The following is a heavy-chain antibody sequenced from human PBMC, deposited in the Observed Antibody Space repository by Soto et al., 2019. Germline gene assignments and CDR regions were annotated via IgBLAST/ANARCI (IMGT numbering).Heavy chain of an antibody. CDR2: INPNSGGT. Sequence: ASVNGSCKSSGYTFTGYYIHWGRQAPGQGLEWMGWINPNSGGTNYAQKFQGRVTMTRDTSISTAYMELSRLRSDDTAVYYCARDGGYVRFYYYYGMDVWGQGTTVTVSS. D-gene: IGHD5-12*01. CDR3: ARDGGYVRFYYYYGMDV. V-gene: IGHV1-2*02. CDR1: GYTFTGYY. J-gene: IGHJ6*02.